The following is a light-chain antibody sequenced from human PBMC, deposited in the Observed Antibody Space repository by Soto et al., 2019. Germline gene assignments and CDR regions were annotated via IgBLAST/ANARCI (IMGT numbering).Light chain of an antibody. J-gene: IGKJ1*01. Sequence: DIQMTQSPSSLSASVGDRVTITCRASQSIATYLNWYQQNSGNAPNLLIYVASTLQSGVRSRFSGSGSGTDFTLTISSLQPEDFATYYCQQTYRTPRTFGQGTKVEIK. CDR3: QQTYRTPRT. CDR1: QSIATY. CDR2: VAS. V-gene: IGKV1-39*01.